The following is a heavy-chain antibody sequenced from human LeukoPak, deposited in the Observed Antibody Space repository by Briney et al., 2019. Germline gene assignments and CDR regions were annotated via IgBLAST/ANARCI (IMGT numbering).Heavy chain of an antibody. D-gene: IGHD3-22*01. Sequence: ASVKVSCKASGYTFTIYDINWVRQAPGQGLEWMGWINTNTGNPTYAQGFTGRFVFSLDTSVSTAYLQINTLKTEDTAVYYCARGQDYFDSSGYFPVVRHWGQGTLVTVSS. CDR3: ARGQDYFDSSGYFPVVRH. J-gene: IGHJ4*02. CDR1: GYTFTIYD. CDR2: INTNTGNP. V-gene: IGHV7-4-1*02.